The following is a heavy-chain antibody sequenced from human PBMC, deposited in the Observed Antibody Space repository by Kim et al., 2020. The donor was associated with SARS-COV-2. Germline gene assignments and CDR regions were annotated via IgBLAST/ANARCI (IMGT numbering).Heavy chain of an antibody. V-gene: IGHV3-74*01. J-gene: IGHJ4*02. CDR3: VRDQAYCSSTSFPFDY. D-gene: IGHD2-2*01. CDR1: GFTFSNSW. Sequence: GGSLRLSCAASGFTFSNSWMHWVRQAPGKGLVWVSEVSSDGSSTTYADSVKGRFTISRDNAKNTLYLQMNSLRVEDTAVYYCVRDQAYCSSTSFPFDYWGQGTLVTVSS. CDR2: VSSDGSST.